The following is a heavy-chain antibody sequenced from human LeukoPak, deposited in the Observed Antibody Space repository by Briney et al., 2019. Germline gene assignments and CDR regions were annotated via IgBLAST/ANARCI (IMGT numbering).Heavy chain of an antibody. CDR3: AKASTFTMIELKPLDY. V-gene: IGHV3-23*01. CDR2: ISGSGGGT. Sequence: GGSLRLSCAASGFTFSSYAMSWVRQAPGKGLEWVSAISGSGGGTYYADSVKGRFTISRDNSKNTLYLQMNSLRAEDTAVYYCAKASTFTMIELKPLDYWGQGTLVTVSS. D-gene: IGHD3-22*01. CDR1: GFTFSSYA. J-gene: IGHJ4*02.